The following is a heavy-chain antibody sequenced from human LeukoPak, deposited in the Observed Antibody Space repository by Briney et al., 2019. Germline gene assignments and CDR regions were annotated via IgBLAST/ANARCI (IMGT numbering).Heavy chain of an antibody. Sequence: ASVKVSCKASGYSFTGYFMHWVRQAPGQGLEWMGWINPNSGGTNYAQKFQGRVTMTRDMSTSTAYMELSRLTSDDTAVYYCARDRTYSENDYYYNYYLDVWGKGTTVTVSS. CDR1: GYSFTGYF. CDR2: INPNSGGT. J-gene: IGHJ6*03. CDR3: ARDRTYSENDYYYNYYLDV. D-gene: IGHD1-26*01. V-gene: IGHV1-2*02.